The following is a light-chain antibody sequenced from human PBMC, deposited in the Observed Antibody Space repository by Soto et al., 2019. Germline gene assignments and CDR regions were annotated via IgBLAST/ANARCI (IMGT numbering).Light chain of an antibody. Sequence: SVLTQPPSASGTPGQRVTVSCSGSSSNIGSNTVNWYRQLPGTAPKLLIYSNNQRPSGVPDRFSGSKSGTSASLAISGLQSEDEADYYCSAWDDSLNGAVFGGGTQLTVL. CDR3: SAWDDSLNGAV. CDR2: SNN. V-gene: IGLV1-44*01. CDR1: SSNIGSNT. J-gene: IGLJ7*01.